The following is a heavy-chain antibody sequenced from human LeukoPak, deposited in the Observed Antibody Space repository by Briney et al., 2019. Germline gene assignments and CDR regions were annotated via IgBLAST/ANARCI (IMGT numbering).Heavy chain of an antibody. V-gene: IGHV3-74*03. D-gene: IGHD4-11*01. CDR3: ARDSETTVTTLDF. CDR1: GFTFSTYW. J-gene: IGHJ4*02. Sequence: GGSLRLSCVASGFTFSTYWMHWVRQVPGKRLVWVSRINGDGSSTTYADSVKGRFTISRDNANNTLYLQMNSLRAEDTAVYYCARDSETTVTTLDFWGQGTVVTVSS. CDR2: INGDGSST.